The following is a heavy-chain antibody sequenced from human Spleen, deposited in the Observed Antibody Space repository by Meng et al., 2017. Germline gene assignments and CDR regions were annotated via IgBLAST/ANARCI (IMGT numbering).Heavy chain of an antibody. CDR1: GGSISSSNW. CDR2: IYHSGGT. V-gene: IGHV4-4*02. D-gene: IGHD5-12*01. CDR3: ASFPLATDRGPFDY. Sequence: QVQLQESGPGLVKPSGTLSLTCAVSGGSISSSNWWRWVRQPPGKGRGWIGEIYHSGGTNYKPSLKSRVTISVDKSKNPFSLKLSSVTAADTGVYFCASFPLATDRGPFDYWGQGTLVTVSS. J-gene: IGHJ4*02.